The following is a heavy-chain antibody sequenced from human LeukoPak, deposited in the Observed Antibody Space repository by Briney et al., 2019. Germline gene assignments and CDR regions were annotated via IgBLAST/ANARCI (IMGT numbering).Heavy chain of an antibody. J-gene: IGHJ4*02. CDR3: ARGPGDFDY. CDR2: INPNSGAT. V-gene: IGHV1-2*02. Sequence: ASVKVSCKASGYTFTGYYMHWVRQAPGQGLEWMGWINPNSGATNYAQKFQGRVTMTRDTSINTAYMEQSSLRSDDTAVYYCARGPGDFDYWGQGTLVTVSS. CDR1: GYTFTGYY.